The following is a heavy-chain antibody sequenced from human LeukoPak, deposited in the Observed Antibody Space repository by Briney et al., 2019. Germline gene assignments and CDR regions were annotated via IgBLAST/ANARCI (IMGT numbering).Heavy chain of an antibody. CDR2: IYHGGST. J-gene: IGHJ4*02. CDR1: GYSISSDYY. D-gene: IGHD3-9*01. V-gene: IGHV4-38-2*02. CDR3: ARNYDIGNLFDY. Sequence: PSETLSLTCTVSGYSISSDYYWGWIRQPPGKGLEWIGSIYHGGSTYYNPSLKSRVTISVATSKNQFSLKLSSVTAADTAVYYCARNYDIGNLFDYWGQGTLVTVSS.